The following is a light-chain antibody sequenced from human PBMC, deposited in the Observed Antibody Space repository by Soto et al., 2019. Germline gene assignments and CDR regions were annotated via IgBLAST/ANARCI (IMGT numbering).Light chain of an antibody. CDR3: QQHGTSPIT. J-gene: IGKJ5*01. V-gene: IGKV3-11*01. Sequence: EIVLTQSPATLSLSPGGRATLSFRASQSVSLSLAWYQQKPGQAPRLLIYDASKRASGFPARFSGSGSGTDFTLTINRLEPDDFAVYYCQQHGTSPITFGQGTRLEIK. CDR1: QSVSLS. CDR2: DAS.